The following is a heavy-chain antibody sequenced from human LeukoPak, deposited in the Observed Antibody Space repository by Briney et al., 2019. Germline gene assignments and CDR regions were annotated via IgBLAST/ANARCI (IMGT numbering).Heavy chain of an antibody. CDR1: GFTFSSYE. J-gene: IGHJ6*03. Sequence: GGSLRLSCAASGFTFSSYEMNWVRQAPGKGLEWVSYISSSGSTIYYADSVKGRFTISRDNSKNTLYLQMNSLRAEDTAVYYCAKSMVRGVIYYYYYYMDVWGKGTTVTVSS. CDR3: AKSMVRGVIYYYYYYMDV. CDR2: ISSSGSTI. D-gene: IGHD3-10*01. V-gene: IGHV3-48*03.